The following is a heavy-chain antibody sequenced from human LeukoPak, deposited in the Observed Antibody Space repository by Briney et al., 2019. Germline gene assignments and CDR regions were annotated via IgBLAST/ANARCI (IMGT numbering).Heavy chain of an antibody. CDR2: IYTSGST. V-gene: IGHV4-61*02. Sequence: SSETLSLTCTVSGGSISSSSYYWGWIRQPAGKGLEWIGRIYTSGSTNYNPSLKSRVTMSVDTSKNQFSLKLSSVTAADTAVYYCARDHSGSYRNWFDPWGQGTLVTVSS. CDR1: GGSISSSSYY. CDR3: ARDHSGSYRNWFDP. J-gene: IGHJ5*02. D-gene: IGHD1-26*01.